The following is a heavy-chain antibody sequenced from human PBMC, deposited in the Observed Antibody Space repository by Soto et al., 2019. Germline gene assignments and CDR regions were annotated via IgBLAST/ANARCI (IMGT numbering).Heavy chain of an antibody. CDR1: GFTFGDYA. Sequence: EVQLVESGGGLVQPGRSLRLSCTASGFTFGDYAMSWFRQAPGKGLEWVGFIRSKPYGGATEYAASVKGRFTISRDDSKSIAYPQMNSLKTEDTAVYYCARRQYLDYWGQGTLVTVSS. CDR2: IRSKPYGGAT. J-gene: IGHJ4*02. V-gene: IGHV3-49*03. CDR3: ARRQYLDY.